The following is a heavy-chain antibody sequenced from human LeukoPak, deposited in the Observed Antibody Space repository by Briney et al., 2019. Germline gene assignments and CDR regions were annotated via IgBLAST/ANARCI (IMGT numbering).Heavy chain of an antibody. J-gene: IGHJ4*02. CDR1: GFSFSNYA. V-gene: IGHV3-30*04. CDR2: ISYDGSNK. CDR3: AKDHPMYSSGWYYDY. Sequence: GGSLRLSCAASGFSFSNYAIHWVRQAPGKGLEWVAVISYDGSNKYYADSVKGRFTISRDNSKNTLYLQMNSLRAEDTAVYYCAKDHPMYSSGWYYDYWGQGTLVTVSS. D-gene: IGHD6-19*01.